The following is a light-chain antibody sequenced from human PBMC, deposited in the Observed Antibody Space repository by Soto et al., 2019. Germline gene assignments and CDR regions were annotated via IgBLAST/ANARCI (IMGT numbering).Light chain of an antibody. J-gene: IGKJ1*01. V-gene: IGKV3D-15*01. Sequence: TQAAATRSVSPGERSTLSCRARPSVNICFAWYHQKPGPAPRLXXFGASARATGSAATFRGSVSGTEFDLTIISLQSYDVAFALGQQYDYGRPPTFGSGTKVDIK. CDR1: PSVNIC. CDR3: QQYDYGRPPT. CDR2: GAS.